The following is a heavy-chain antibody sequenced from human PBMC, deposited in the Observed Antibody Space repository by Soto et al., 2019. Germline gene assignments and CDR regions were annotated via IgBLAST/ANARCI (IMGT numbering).Heavy chain of an antibody. CDR3: AGDWGGQTRTRTVAPEY. J-gene: IGHJ4*02. CDR2: IWYDGSDK. CDR1: GFTFSNYG. D-gene: IGHD2-21*01. Sequence: QVQLVESGGGVVQPGRSLRLSCAASGFTFSNYGMHWVRQAPGKGLEWVTVIWYDGSDKYYADSVKGRFTVSRDNSKNTLYLQMNSLRAEDTALYYCAGDWGGQTRTRTVAPEYWGQGTLVTVSS. V-gene: IGHV3-33*01.